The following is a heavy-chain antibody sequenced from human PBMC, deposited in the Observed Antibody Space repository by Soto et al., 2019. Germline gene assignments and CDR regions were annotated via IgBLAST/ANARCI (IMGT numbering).Heavy chain of an antibody. V-gene: IGHV2-26*02. J-gene: IGHJ4*02. CDR3: ARISRYGYDFDY. CDR2: IFSNDEK. CDR1: GFSLSRADVG. Sequence: ESGPTLVNPTETLTLTCTVSGFSLSRADVGVSWIRQPPGKALEWLAHIFSNDEKSYSTSLKSSLTISKDTSKNQVVLIMTNIDPVDTATYYCARISRYGYDFDYWGQGTLVTVSS. D-gene: IGHD4-17*01.